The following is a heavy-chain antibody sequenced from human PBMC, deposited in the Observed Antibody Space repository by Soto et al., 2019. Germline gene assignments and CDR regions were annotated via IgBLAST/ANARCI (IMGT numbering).Heavy chain of an antibody. CDR3: ARGGYFGWLAPVYGMDV. CDR1: GFTFRIYW. Sequence: PGGSLRLSCAASGFTFRIYWMGCVRQAPGKGLEWVANIKQDGSEKYYVDSVKGRFTISRDNAKNSLYLQMNSLRAEDTAVYYCARGGYFGWLAPVYGMDVWGQGTTVTVSS. CDR2: IKQDGSEK. V-gene: IGHV3-7*05. D-gene: IGHD3-9*01. J-gene: IGHJ6*02.